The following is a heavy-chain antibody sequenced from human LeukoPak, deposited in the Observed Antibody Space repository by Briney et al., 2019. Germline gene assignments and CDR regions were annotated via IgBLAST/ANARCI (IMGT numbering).Heavy chain of an antibody. V-gene: IGHV4-39*07. J-gene: IGHJ4*02. D-gene: IGHD3-16*01. CDR2: IYYSGST. CDR1: GGSISSSSYY. CDR3: ARGDNTIGWFDY. Sequence: SETLSLTCTVSGGSISSSSYYWGWIRQPPGKGLEWIGSIYYSGSTYYNPSLKSRVTISVDTSKNQFSLRLTSVTAADTAVYYCARGDNTIGWFDYWGQGTLVTVSS.